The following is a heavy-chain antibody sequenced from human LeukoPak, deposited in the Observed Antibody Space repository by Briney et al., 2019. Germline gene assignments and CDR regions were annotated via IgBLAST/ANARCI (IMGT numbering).Heavy chain of an antibody. CDR1: GFTFSSYA. CDR3: AEGGNSSINY. CDR2: ISYDGSNK. J-gene: IGHJ4*02. V-gene: IGHV3-30-3*02. D-gene: IGHD4-11*01. Sequence: PGGSLRLSCAASGFTFSSYAMHWVRQAPGKGLEWVAVISYDGSNKYYADSVKGRFTISRDNSENTLYLQVDSVRGEDTAVYYCAEGGNSSINYWGQGTLVTVSS.